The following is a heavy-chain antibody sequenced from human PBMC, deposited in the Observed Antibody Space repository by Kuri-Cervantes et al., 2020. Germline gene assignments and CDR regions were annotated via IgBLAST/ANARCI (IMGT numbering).Heavy chain of an antibody. V-gene: IGHV3-9*01. Sequence: SLKISCAASGFTFDNYAMHWVRQAPGKGLEWVSGISWNGDIIGYADSVKGRFTISRDNAKHSLYLQMNRLRAEDTALYFCTKTAWTYSDVLTGHVGDFFDLWGQGTLVTVSS. CDR1: GFTFDNYA. CDR2: ISWNGDII. D-gene: IGHD3/OR15-3a*01. J-gene: IGHJ4*02. CDR3: TKTAWTYSDVLTGHVGDFFDL.